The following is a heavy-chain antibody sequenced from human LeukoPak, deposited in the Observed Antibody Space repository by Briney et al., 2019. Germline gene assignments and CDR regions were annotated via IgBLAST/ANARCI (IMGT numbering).Heavy chain of an antibody. CDR1: GGSFNSYY. CDR2: IYYNGST. J-gene: IGHJ4*02. D-gene: IGHD5-24*01. CDR3: ARDQRFTY. Sequence: PSETLSLTCTVSGGSFNSYYWNWIRQPPGKGLEWIGYIYYNGSTKYNPSLKSRVTISVDTSKNQFSLKTTSVTAADTAVYYCARDQRFTYWGQGTQVTVSS. V-gene: IGHV4-59*01.